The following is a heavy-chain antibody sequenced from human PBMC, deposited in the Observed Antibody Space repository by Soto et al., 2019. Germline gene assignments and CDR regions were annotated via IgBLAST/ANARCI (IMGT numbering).Heavy chain of an antibody. CDR2: IIPIFGTV. J-gene: IGHJ4*02. D-gene: IGHD1-1*01. V-gene: IGHV1-69*01. CDR3: ARPRTVATTKGYDY. Sequence: QVQLVQSGAEVKKPGSSVKVSCKASGGTFSNYPFTWVRQAPGQGLEWMGGIIPIFGTVTYAQKVQGRLTISADESTSTADMEMSGLTSEDTAVYYWARPRTVATTKGYDYWGQGTLVTVSS. CDR1: GGTFSNYP.